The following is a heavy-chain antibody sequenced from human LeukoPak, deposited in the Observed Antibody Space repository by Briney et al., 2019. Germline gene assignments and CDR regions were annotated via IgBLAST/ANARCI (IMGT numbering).Heavy chain of an antibody. D-gene: IGHD1-26*01. J-gene: IGHJ3*02. CDR3: ASARGRYWLDAFDI. CDR1: GYTFTGYY. Sequence: ASVKVSCKASGYTFTGYYMHWVRQAPGQGLEWMGWISAYNGHTNYAQKFQGRVTMTTDTSTSTAYMELRSLRSDDTAVYYCASARGRYWLDAFDIWGQGTMVTVSS. CDR2: ISAYNGHT. V-gene: IGHV1-18*04.